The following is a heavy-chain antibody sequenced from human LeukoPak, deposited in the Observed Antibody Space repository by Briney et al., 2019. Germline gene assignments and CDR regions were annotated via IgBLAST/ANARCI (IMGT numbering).Heavy chain of an antibody. CDR3: ARDLSVTTRDDAIDI. CDR1: GGSISSYY. CDR2: IYYSGST. V-gene: IGHV4-59*01. Sequence: SETLSLTCTVSGGSISSYYWTWIRQPPGKGLEWIGYIYYSGSTNYNPSLKSRVTISVDTSKNQFSLKLSSVTAADTAVYYCARDLSVTTRDDAIDIWGQGTMVTVSS. D-gene: IGHD5-18*01. J-gene: IGHJ3*02.